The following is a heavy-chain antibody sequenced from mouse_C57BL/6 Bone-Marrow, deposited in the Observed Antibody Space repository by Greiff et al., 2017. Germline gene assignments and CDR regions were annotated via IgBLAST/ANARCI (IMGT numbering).Heavy chain of an antibody. D-gene: IGHD1-1*01. J-gene: IGHJ2*01. CDR2: ISYDGSN. CDR3: AREDYYGIDY. V-gene: IGHV3-6*01. Sequence: EVQLQQSGPGLVKPSQSLSLTCSVTGYSITSGYYWNWIRQFPGNKLEWMGYISYDGSNNYNPSLKNRISITRDTSKNQFFLKLNSVTTEDTATYYCAREDYYGIDYWGQGTTLTVSS. CDR1: GYSITSGYY.